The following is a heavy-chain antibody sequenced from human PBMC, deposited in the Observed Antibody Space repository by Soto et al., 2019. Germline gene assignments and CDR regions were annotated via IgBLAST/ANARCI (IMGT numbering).Heavy chain of an antibody. Sequence: GGSLRLSCAASGFTVSSNYMSWVRQAPGKGLEWVSVIYSGGSTYYADSVKGRFTISRDNSKDTLYLQMNSLRAEDTAVYYCARDNHYCGGDCTDAFDIWGQGTMVTVSS. D-gene: IGHD2-21*01. J-gene: IGHJ3*02. CDR2: IYSGGST. CDR1: GFTVSSNY. V-gene: IGHV3-66*01. CDR3: ARDNHYCGGDCTDAFDI.